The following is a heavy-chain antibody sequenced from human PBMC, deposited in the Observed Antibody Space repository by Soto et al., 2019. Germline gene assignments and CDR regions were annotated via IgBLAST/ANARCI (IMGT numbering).Heavy chain of an antibody. V-gene: IGHV1-18*01. Sequence: GASVKVSCKASGYTFTSYGISWVRQAPGQGLEWMGWISAYNGNTNYAQKLQGRVTVTTDTSTSTAYMELRSLRSDDTAVYYCARFSAVLGVPNWFDPWGQGTLVTVSS. J-gene: IGHJ5*02. D-gene: IGHD3-3*01. CDR2: ISAYNGNT. CDR1: GYTFTSYG. CDR3: ARFSAVLGVPNWFDP.